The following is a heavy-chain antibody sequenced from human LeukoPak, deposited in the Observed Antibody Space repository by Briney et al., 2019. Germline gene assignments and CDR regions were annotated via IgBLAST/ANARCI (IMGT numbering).Heavy chain of an antibody. D-gene: IGHD6-13*01. V-gene: IGHV6-1*01. CDR1: GHSLSSNSAA. CDR3: ARSSLGIAAAGTFFHFDP. CDR2: TYYRSKWYN. J-gene: IGHJ5*02. Sequence: SQTLSLTCAISGHSLSSNSAAWNWIRQSPSRGLEWLGRTYYRSKWYNDYAVSVKSRITINPDTSKNQFSLQLNSVTPEDTAVYYCARSSLGIAAAGTFFHFDPWGQGTLVTVSS.